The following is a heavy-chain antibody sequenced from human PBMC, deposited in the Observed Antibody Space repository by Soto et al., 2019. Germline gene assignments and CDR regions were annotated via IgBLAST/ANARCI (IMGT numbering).Heavy chain of an antibody. CDR2: ISYDGSNK. CDR1: GFTFSTYP. Sequence: QVQLVESGGGVVQPGRSLRLSCAASGFTFSTYPMHWVRQAPGKGLEWVAVISYDGSNKYYADSVKGRFTISRDNSKNTMYLQMNSLRAEDTAVYYCAREKYYFDYWGQGTLVTFSS. J-gene: IGHJ4*02. V-gene: IGHV3-30-3*01. CDR3: AREKYYFDY.